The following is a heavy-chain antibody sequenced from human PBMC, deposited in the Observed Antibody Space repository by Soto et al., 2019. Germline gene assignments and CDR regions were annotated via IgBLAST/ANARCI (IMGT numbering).Heavy chain of an antibody. V-gene: IGHV1-69*08. CDR3: AREPYGDYSGY. J-gene: IGHJ4*02. D-gene: IGHD4-17*01. CDR2: ITPILGIA. Sequence: QVQLVQSGAEVKKPGSSVKVSCGASGGTFSSYTINWVRQAPGQGLEWMGRITPILGIANSAQKFQGRVTITADKSTSTAYMELSSLRYEDTAVYYCAREPYGDYSGYWGQGTLVTVSS. CDR1: GGTFSSYT.